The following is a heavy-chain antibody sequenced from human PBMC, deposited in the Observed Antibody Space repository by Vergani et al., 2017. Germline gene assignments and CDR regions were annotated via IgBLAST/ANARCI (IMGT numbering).Heavy chain of an antibody. J-gene: IGHJ4*02. D-gene: IGHD3-10*01. CDR3: ERLYYYGSGSYSRLFDY. CDR1: GYSISSGYY. Sequence: QVQLQESGPGLVKPSETLSLTCAVSGYSISSGYYWGWIRQPPGKGLEWIGSIYHSGSTYYNPSLKSRVTISVDTSKNQFSLKLSSVTAADTAVYYCERLYYYGSGSYSRLFDYWGQGTLVTVSS. CDR2: IYHSGST. V-gene: IGHV4-38-2*01.